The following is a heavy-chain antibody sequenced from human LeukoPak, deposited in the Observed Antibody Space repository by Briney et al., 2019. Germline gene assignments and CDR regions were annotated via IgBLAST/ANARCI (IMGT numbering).Heavy chain of an antibody. V-gene: IGHV4-59*11. D-gene: IGHD2-8*01. CDR2: IYNSGST. CDR3: ASEYCTSSTCRLDS. J-gene: IGHJ4*02. Sequence: SETLSLTCTVSGGSISSHYWTWIRQPPGKGLEWIGYIYNSGSTNYNPSLKSRVTISLDTSRNQFSLKLTSVTAADTALYYCASEYCTSSTCRLDSWGQGTLVTVSS. CDR1: GGSISSHY.